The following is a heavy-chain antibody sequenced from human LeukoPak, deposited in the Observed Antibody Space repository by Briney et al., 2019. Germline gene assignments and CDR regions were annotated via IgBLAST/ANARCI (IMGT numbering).Heavy chain of an antibody. CDR2: ISTSGST. CDR3: ASPRSGYRYTFDY. CDR1: GGSISSYY. J-gene: IGHJ4*02. Sequence: PSETLSLTCTVSGGSISSYYWSWIRQAPGKGLEWIGYISTSGSTNYNPSLKSRVSISLDTSKNRFSLNLNFVTAADTAVYYCASPRSGYRYTFDYWGQGALSPSPQ. V-gene: IGHV4-4*09. D-gene: IGHD3-22*01.